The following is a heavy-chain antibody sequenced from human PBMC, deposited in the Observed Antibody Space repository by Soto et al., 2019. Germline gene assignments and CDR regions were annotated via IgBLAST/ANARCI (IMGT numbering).Heavy chain of an antibody. Sequence: PSVPLSLTCTVTDDSITRSHTFCVWNRQPPGKGLELIGSIFYSGTTYNNPSLNSRVTLSVDTSKNQFSLKLNSVTAADTAVYYCARYYGDYKNYFDYWGQGTLVTVSS. D-gene: IGHD4-17*01. CDR1: DDSITRSHTF. J-gene: IGHJ4*02. V-gene: IGHV4-39*01. CDR2: IFYSGTT. CDR3: ARYYGDYKNYFDY.